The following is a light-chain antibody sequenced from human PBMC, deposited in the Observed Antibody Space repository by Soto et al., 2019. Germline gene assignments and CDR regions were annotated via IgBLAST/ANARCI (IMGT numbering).Light chain of an antibody. CDR1: SSDVGAYKY. J-gene: IGLJ1*01. Sequence: QSALTQPASVSGSPGQSITISCTGTSSDVGAYKYVSWFQQYPGKVPKLIIYEVNDRPSGVSNRFSASKSGNTASLTISALQAEDEADYYCSSYTRQSTYVFGTGTKLTVL. V-gene: IGLV2-14*03. CDR3: SSYTRQSTYV. CDR2: EVN.